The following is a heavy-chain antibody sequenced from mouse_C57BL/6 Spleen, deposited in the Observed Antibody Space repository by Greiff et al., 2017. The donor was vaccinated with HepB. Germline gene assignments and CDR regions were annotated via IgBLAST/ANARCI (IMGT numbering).Heavy chain of an antibody. J-gene: IGHJ3*01. Sequence: QVQLQQPGAELVRPGSSVKLSCKASGYTFTSYWMDWVKQRPGQGLEWIGNIYPSDSETHYNQKFKDKATLTVDKSSSTAYMQLSSLTSEDSAVYYCARDYYGSSYGAYWGQGTLVTVSA. CDR3: ARDYYGSSYGAY. CDR2: IYPSDSET. D-gene: IGHD1-1*01. V-gene: IGHV1-61*01. CDR1: GYTFTSYW.